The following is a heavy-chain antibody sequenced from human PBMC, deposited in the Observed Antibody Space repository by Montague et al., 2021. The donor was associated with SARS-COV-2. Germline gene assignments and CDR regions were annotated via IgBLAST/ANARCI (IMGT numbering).Heavy chain of an antibody. J-gene: IGHJ3*02. CDR2: IYYSGST. Sequence: SEPLSLTCTVSGGSISSSGYYWGWIRQPPGKGLEWIGSIYYSGSTYYNPSLKSRVTISVDTSKNQFSLKLSSVTAADTAVYYCARFPTSYYYDSKAAPATPDAFDIWGQGTMVTVSS. CDR3: ARFPTSYYYDSKAAPATPDAFDI. CDR1: GGSISSSGYY. D-gene: IGHD3-22*01. V-gene: IGHV4-39*01.